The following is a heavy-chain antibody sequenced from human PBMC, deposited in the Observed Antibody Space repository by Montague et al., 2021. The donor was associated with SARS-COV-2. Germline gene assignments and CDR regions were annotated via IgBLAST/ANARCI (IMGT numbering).Heavy chain of an antibody. D-gene: IGHD6-13*01. CDR2: IYYSGST. CDR3: ARVSLAAAATRSDY. V-gene: IGHV4-61*08. CDR1: GGSVSSGGYY. J-gene: IGHJ4*02. Sequence: SETLSLTCTVSGGSVSSGGYYWSWIRQPPGKGLEWIGYIYYSGSTNYNPSLKGRVTISLDTSKNQFSLKLTSVTAADTAVYHCARVSLAAAATRSDYWGQGTLVTVSS.